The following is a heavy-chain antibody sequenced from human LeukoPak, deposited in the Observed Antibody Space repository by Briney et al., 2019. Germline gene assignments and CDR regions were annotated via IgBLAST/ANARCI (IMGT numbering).Heavy chain of an antibody. Sequence: PGGSLRLSCTASGFTFSSYAMTWVRQAPGKGLQWVSSISDSGASTYYADSVKGRFTISRDNSKNTLYLQMNSLRAEDTAVYYCAKAGQQLVYDPKFDYWGQGTLVTVSS. CDR2: ISDSGAST. CDR3: AKAGQQLVYDPKFDY. CDR1: GFTFSSYA. V-gene: IGHV3-23*01. J-gene: IGHJ4*02. D-gene: IGHD6-6*01.